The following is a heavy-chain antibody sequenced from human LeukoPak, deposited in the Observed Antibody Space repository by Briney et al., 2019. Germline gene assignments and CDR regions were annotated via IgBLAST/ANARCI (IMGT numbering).Heavy chain of an antibody. J-gene: IGHJ5*02. V-gene: IGHV3-74*01. D-gene: IGHD1-26*01. Sequence: GGSLRLSCAASGFTFSSDWMHWVRQAPGQGLVWVSRINPAGSSTNYADSVKGRFTISRDNAMNTLYLHLNSPRAEDTAVYYCARGVRGSYGTDLWGQGTLVTVSS. CDR3: ARGVRGSYGTDL. CDR1: GFTFSSDW. CDR2: INPAGSST.